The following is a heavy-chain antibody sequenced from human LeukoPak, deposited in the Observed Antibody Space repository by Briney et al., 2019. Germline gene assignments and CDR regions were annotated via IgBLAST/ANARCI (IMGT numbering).Heavy chain of an antibody. Sequence: PGGSLRLSCAASGFTFSSYSMNWVHQAPGKGLEWVSSISSSSSYIYYADSVKGRFTISRDNAKNSLYLQMNSLRAEDTAVYYCARDTNGWELLAYYYYGMDVWGQGTTVTVSS. CDR2: ISSSSSYI. CDR1: GFTFSSYS. CDR3: ARDTNGWELLAYYYYGMDV. D-gene: IGHD1-26*01. J-gene: IGHJ6*02. V-gene: IGHV3-21*01.